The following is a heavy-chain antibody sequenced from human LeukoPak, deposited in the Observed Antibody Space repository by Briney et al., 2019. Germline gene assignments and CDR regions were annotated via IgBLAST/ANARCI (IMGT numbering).Heavy chain of an antibody. D-gene: IGHD4/OR15-4a*01. Sequence: SETLSLTCTVSGGSISSYYWSWIRQLPGKGLEWIGYGYYSGTTYYKPSLRSRVTISVDTSKNQFSLKLNSVTAADTAIYYCARLYDGALQYFDYWGQGALVTVSS. J-gene: IGHJ4*02. CDR3: ARLYDGALQYFDY. CDR2: GYYSGTT. CDR1: GGSISSYY. V-gene: IGHV4-59*06.